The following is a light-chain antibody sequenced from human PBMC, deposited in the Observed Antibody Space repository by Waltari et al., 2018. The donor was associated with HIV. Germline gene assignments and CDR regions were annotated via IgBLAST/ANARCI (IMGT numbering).Light chain of an antibody. CDR2: QIS. V-gene: IGKV2-24*01. J-gene: IGKJ5*01. CDR3: MQSTHFPIT. CDR1: QSLVHSDGNIY. Sequence: DVVMTQTPLSSPVTPGQPASISCRSSQSLVHSDGNIYLSWLHQMPGQPTRQLMYQISSRFSWVPDRVSGSGAGTDFTLKISRVEPEDVGVYFCMQSTHFPITFGQGTRLEMK.